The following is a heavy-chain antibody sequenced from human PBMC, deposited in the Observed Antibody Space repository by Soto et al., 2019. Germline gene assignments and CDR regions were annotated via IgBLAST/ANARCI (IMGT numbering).Heavy chain of an antibody. Sequence: QVQLVESGGGVVQPGRSLRLSCAASGFTFSSYGMHWVRQAPGKGLEWVAVISYDGSNKYYADSVKGRFTISRDNSKNPLYLKMNSLRAEDTAVYYCAKEYMVRGVRSALYSYYGMDVWGQGTTVTVSS. CDR1: GFTFSSYG. V-gene: IGHV3-30*18. CDR3: AKEYMVRGVRSALYSYYGMDV. CDR2: ISYDGSNK. D-gene: IGHD3-10*01. J-gene: IGHJ6*02.